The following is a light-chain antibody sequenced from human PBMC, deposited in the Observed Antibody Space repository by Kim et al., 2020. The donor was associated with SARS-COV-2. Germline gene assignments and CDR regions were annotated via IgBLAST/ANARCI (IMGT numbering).Light chain of an antibody. CDR2: ATS. V-gene: IGKV1-NL1*01. CDR1: ISNS. CDR3: QQYYSHPLT. J-gene: IGKJ4*01. Sequence: ISNSLAWYQQKPGKAPKLLLSATSKLERGVQSRFSGSGSGTTYTLTISNLQPEDFATYYCQQYYSHPLTFGGGTKVDIK.